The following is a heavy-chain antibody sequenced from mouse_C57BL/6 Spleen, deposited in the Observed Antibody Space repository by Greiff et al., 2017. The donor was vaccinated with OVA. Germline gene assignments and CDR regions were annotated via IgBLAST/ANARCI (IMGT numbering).Heavy chain of an antibody. J-gene: IGHJ2*01. V-gene: IGHV1-61*01. Sequence: QVQLKQPGAELVRPGSSVKLSCKAFGYTFTSYWMDWVKQRPGQGLEWIGNIYPSDSETHYNQKFKDKATLTVDKSSSTAYMQLSRLTSEDSAVYYCARRITTGVATGYFDYWGQGTTLTVSS. D-gene: IGHD1-1*01. CDR1: GYTFTSYW. CDR3: ARRITTGVATGYFDY. CDR2: IYPSDSET.